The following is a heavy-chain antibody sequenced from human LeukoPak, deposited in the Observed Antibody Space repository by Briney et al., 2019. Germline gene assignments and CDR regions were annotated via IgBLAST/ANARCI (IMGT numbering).Heavy chain of an antibody. J-gene: IGHJ4*02. CDR3: AREWVRQWSTRFFDY. D-gene: IGHD2-2*01. CDR1: GFTFSSYG. V-gene: IGHV3-30*03. Sequence: GGSLRLSCAASGFTFSSYGMHWVRQAPGKGLEWVAAISHDGSNKYYADSVKGRFTTSRDNSKNTLYLQMNSLRAEDTAVYYCAREWVRQWSTRFFDYWGQGTLVTVSS. CDR2: ISHDGSNK.